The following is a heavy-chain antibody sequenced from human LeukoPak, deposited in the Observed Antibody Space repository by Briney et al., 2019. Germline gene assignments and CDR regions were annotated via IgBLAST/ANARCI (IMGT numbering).Heavy chain of an antibody. V-gene: IGHV4-34*01. D-gene: IGHD3-22*01. Sequence: SETLSLTCTVSGGSMSSYYWSWIRQPPGKGLEWIGEINHSGSTNYNPSLKSRVTISVDTSKNQFSLKLSSVTAADTAVYYCARLPPVSYYYDSSGYYYRYFDYWGQGTLVTVSS. J-gene: IGHJ4*02. CDR1: GGSMSSYY. CDR2: INHSGST. CDR3: ARLPPVSYYYDSSGYYYRYFDY.